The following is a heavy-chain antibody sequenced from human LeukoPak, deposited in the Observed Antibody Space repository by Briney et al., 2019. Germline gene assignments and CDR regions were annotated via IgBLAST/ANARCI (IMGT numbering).Heavy chain of an antibody. CDR1: GYTFTSYG. J-gene: IGHJ3*02. D-gene: IGHD1-26*01. V-gene: IGHV1-18*01. CDR2: ISAYNGNT. Sequence: ASVKVSCKASGYTFTSYGISWVRQAPGRGLEWMGWISAYNGNTNYAQKLQGRVTMTTDTSTSTAYMELRSLRSDDTAVYYCARVQVRATIGSAFDIWGQGTMVTVSS. CDR3: ARVQVRATIGSAFDI.